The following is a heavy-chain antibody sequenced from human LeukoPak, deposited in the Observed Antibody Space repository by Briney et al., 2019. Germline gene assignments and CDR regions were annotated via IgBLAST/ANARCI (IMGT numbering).Heavy chain of an antibody. J-gene: IGHJ4*02. D-gene: IGHD5-12*01. CDR2: IYYSAST. V-gene: IGHV4-59*01. Sequence: SETLSLTCTVSGGSISSYYWSWIRQPPGKGLGWIGYIYYSASTNYNPSLKSRVTISEDTSKNQFSLKLSSVTAADTAVYYCARDVRLLDWGQGTLVTVSS. CDR1: GGSISSYY. CDR3: ARDVRLLD.